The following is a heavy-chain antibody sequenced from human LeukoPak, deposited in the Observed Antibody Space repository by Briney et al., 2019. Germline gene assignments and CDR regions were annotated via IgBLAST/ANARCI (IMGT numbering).Heavy chain of an antibody. D-gene: IGHD3-10*01. CDR1: GYTFTSYD. J-gene: IGHJ6*02. CDR3: ARGRYYGSGSYYTYYYGMDV. Sequence: GASVTVSCKASGYTFTSYDINWVRQAAGQGLEWMGWMNPNSGNTGYAQKFQGRVTMTRNTSISTAYMELSSLRSGDTAVYYCARGRYYGSGSYYTYYYGMDVWGQGTTVTVSS. CDR2: MNPNSGNT. V-gene: IGHV1-8*01.